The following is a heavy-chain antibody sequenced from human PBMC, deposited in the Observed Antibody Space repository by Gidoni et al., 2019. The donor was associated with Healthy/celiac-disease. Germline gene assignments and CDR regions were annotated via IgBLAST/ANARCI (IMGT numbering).Heavy chain of an antibody. V-gene: IGHV3-23*01. Sequence: EVQLLESGGGLLQPGGSLRLSCAASGFTFSSYAMSWVRQAPGKGLKWVSAISGSGGSTYYADSVKGRFTISRDNSKNTLYLQLNSLRAEDTAVYYCAKDPHGDYPSDYWGQGTLVTVSS. J-gene: IGHJ4*02. CDR2: ISGSGGST. CDR3: AKDPHGDYPSDY. CDR1: GFTFSSYA. D-gene: IGHD4-17*01.